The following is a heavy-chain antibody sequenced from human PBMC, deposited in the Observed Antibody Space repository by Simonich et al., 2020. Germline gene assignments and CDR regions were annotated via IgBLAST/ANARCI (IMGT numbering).Heavy chain of an antibody. CDR3: ERGGVQYYYYYMDV. Sequence: QVQLVQSGAEVKKPGASVKVSCKASGYTFTGYYMHWVRQAPGQGLVWRGWINPNSGGKNYAQKFQGRVTMTRDTSISTAYMELSRLRSDDTAVYYCERGGVQYYYYYMDVWGKGTTVTVSS. J-gene: IGHJ6*03. CDR2: INPNSGGK. CDR1: GYTFTGYY. V-gene: IGHV1-2*02. D-gene: IGHD3-3*01.